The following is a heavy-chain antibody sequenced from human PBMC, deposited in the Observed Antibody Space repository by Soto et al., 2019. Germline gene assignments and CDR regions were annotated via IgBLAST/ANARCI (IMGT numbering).Heavy chain of an antibody. CDR2: IYPGDSDT. Sequence: GESLKISCKGSGYSFTTSWIGWVRQMPGKGLEWMGIIYPGDSDTRYSTSFQGQVTISADISISTAYVQWRSLKAWDTARHYCARQGLVRQLAQHWGQDTLVTVS. D-gene: IGHD6-13*01. CDR3: ARQGLVRQLAQH. CDR1: GYSFTTSW. V-gene: IGHV5-51*01. J-gene: IGHJ1*01.